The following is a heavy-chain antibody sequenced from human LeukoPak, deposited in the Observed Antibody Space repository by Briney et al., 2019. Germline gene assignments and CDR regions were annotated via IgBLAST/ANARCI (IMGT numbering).Heavy chain of an antibody. CDR2: IYYTGNI. CDR3: ARGGFAHWVTAVGFDY. V-gene: IGHV4-59*01. CDR1: GFTFSSYG. D-gene: IGHD2-21*02. J-gene: IGHJ4*02. Sequence: GSLRLSCAASGFTFSSYGMSWIRQPPGKGLEWIGYIYYTGNIDYNPSLKSRVTISVDTSKNQFSLKLSSVTAADTAVYYCARGGFAHWVTAVGFDYWGQGTLVTVSS.